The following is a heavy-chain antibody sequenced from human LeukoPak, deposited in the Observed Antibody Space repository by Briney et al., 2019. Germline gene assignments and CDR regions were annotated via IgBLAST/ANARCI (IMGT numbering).Heavy chain of an antibody. V-gene: IGHV4-59*01. D-gene: IGHD3-22*01. CDR3: ARDSGAYDSSGPGAFDI. J-gene: IGHJ3*02. CDR2: IFYSGST. Sequence: SETLSLTCTVSGGSISSYSWSWIRQPPGKGLEWIGYIFYSGSTNYNPSLKSRVTVSVDTSKNQFSLNLTSVTAADTAVYYCARDSGAYDSSGPGAFDIWGQGTMVTVSS. CDR1: GGSISSYS.